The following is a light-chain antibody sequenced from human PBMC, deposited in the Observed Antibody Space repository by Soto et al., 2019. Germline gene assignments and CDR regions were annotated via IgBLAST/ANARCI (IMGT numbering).Light chain of an antibody. CDR3: QQYGVSPHT. CDR1: ASLSTNS. V-gene: IGKV3-20*01. Sequence: EMVLTQSPGTLSLSPGERATLSCRASASLSTNSLAWYQQKPGQPPRLLIYAASTRHTDIPDRFTGSGSGTDFALTISRLEPEDFEVYYCQQYGVSPHTFGPGTKVEIK. CDR2: AAS. J-gene: IGKJ3*01.